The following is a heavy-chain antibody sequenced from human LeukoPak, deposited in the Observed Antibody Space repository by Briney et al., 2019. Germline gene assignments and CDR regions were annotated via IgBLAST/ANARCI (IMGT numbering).Heavy chain of an antibody. CDR1: GFTFSSYS. CDR2: ISSSSSYI. J-gene: IGHJ4*02. D-gene: IGHD6-19*01. Sequence: PGGSLRLSCAASGFTFSSYSMNWVRQAPGKGLEWVSSISSSSSYIYYTDSVKGRFTISRDNSKNTLYLQMNSLRAEDTAVYYCAREPSPPGVAGPEFDYWGQGTLVTVSS. CDR3: AREPSPPGVAGPEFDY. V-gene: IGHV3-21*01.